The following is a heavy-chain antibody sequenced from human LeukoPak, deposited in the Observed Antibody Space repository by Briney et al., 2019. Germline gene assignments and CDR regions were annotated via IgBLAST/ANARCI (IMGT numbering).Heavy chain of an antibody. V-gene: IGHV3-21*01. CDR1: GFTFSSYS. CDR3: ARGAVVPYCSSTSCRAYYFDY. D-gene: IGHD2-2*01. J-gene: IGHJ4*02. Sequence: GGSLRLSCAASGFTFSSYSMNWGRQAPGKGLEWGSSISSSSSYIYYADSVKGRFTISRDNAKNSLYLQMNSLRAEDTAVYYCARGAVVPYCSSTSCRAYYFDYWGQGTLVTVSS. CDR2: ISSSSSYI.